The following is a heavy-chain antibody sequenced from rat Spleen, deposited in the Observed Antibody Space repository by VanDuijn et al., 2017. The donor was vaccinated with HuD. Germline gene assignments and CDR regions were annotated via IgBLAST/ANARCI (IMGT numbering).Heavy chain of an antibody. Sequence: EVQLVESGGGLVQPGRSMKLSCAASGFTFSDYGMAWVRQAPGKGLEWVATITHSDGSTYYPDSVRGRFTISRDNARNTLYLQMNSLRSEDTATYYCTRENWVLDAWGQGTSVTVSS. V-gene: IGHV5-31*01. CDR3: TRENWVLDA. J-gene: IGHJ4*01. D-gene: IGHD3-6*01. CDR2: ITHSDGST. CDR1: GFTFSDYG.